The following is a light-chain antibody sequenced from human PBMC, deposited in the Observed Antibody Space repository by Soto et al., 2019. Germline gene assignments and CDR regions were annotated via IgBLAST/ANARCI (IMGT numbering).Light chain of an antibody. CDR1: QSVSSY. J-gene: IGKJ2*01. CDR3: QQRSNWPPRYT. CDR2: DAS. V-gene: IGKV3-11*01. Sequence: EIVLTQSPATLSLSPGERATLSCRASQSVSSYLAWYQQKPGQAPRLLIYDASNRATGIPARFSGSGSGTDFSLTISSLEPEDFAVYYFQQRSNWPPRYTFGQWTKLEIK.